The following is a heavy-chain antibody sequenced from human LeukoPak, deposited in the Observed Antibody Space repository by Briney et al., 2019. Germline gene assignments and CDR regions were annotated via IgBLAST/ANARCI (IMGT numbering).Heavy chain of an antibody. CDR3: AKMSSSNWFDP. CDR2: ISGSGGST. V-gene: IGHV3-23*01. J-gene: IGHJ5*02. CDR1: GFTFRSYG. Sequence: GGSLRLSCAASGFTFRSYGMSWVRQAPGKGLEWVSGISGSGGSTYYADSVKGRFTISRDNSKNTLYLQMNSLRAEDTAVYYCAKMSSSNWFDPWGQGTLVTVSS. D-gene: IGHD6-6*01.